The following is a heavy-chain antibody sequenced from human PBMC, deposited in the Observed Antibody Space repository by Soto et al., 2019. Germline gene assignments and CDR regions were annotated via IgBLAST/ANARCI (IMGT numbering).Heavy chain of an antibody. CDR3: ARDHCGDCYYFDY. V-gene: IGHV4-31*03. J-gene: IGHJ4*02. D-gene: IGHD2-21*02. CDR2: IYYSGST. CDR1: GGSISSGGYY. Sequence: QVQLQESGPGLVKPSQTLSLTGTVSGGSISSGGYYWSWIRQHPGKGLAWIGYIYYSGSTYYNPSLKSRVTISVDTSKTQFSLKLSSVTAADTAVYYCARDHCGDCYYFDYWGQGTLVTVSS.